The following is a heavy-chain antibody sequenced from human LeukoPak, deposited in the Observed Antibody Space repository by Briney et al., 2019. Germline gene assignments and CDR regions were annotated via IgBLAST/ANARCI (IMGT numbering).Heavy chain of an antibody. J-gene: IGHJ4*02. CDR2: IYYSGST. V-gene: IGHV4-39*07. Sequence: SETLSLTCTVSGGSISSSSYYWGWIRQPPGKGLEWIGSIYYSGSTYYNPSLKSRVTISVDTSKNQFSLKLSSVTAADTAVYYCARSDYYDSSGHGGFDYWGQGTLVTVSS. CDR1: GGSISSSSYY. CDR3: ARSDYYDSSGHGGFDY. D-gene: IGHD3-22*01.